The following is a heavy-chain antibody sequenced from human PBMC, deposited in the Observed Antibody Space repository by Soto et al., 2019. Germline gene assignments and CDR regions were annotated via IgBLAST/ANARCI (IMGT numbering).Heavy chain of an antibody. CDR2: ISSSGYI. CDR1: GFNFNSYT. D-gene: IGHD2-15*01. CDR3: ARDCSGGSCYPGTDV. Sequence: VSLRLSCAASGFNFNSYTINWVRQAPGKRLEWLSSISSSGYIFSTDSVRGRFTISRDDAKNSVYLQINSLRAEDTAVYFCARDCSGGSCYPGTDVWGQGTTVTVSS. V-gene: IGHV3-21*01. J-gene: IGHJ6*02.